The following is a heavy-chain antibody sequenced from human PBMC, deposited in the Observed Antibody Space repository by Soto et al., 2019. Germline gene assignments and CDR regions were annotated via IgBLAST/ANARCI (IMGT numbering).Heavy chain of an antibody. D-gene: IGHD5-12*01. CDR3: ASKEMATIWHYYYGMDV. CDR1: GFTFSSYE. CDR2: ISSSGSTI. Sequence: PGGSVRLSCAASGFTFSSYEMNWVRQAPGKGLEWVSYISSSGSTIYYADSVKGRFTISRDNAKNSLYLQMNSLRAEDTAVYYCASKEMATIWHYYYGMDVWGQGTTVTVSS. V-gene: IGHV3-48*03. J-gene: IGHJ6*02.